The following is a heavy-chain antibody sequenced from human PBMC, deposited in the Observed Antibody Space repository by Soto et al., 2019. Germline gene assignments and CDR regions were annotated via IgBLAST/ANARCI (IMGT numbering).Heavy chain of an antibody. D-gene: IGHD1-20*01. CDR3: ARESLTGIFDY. J-gene: IGHJ4*02. CDR2: IYYSGST. V-gene: IGHV4-59*01. Sequence: SETLSLTCTVSGGSISSYYWSWIRQPPGKGLEWIGYIYYSGSTNYNPSLKSRVTISVDTSKNQFSLKLSSVTAADTAVYYCARESLTGIFDYWGQGTLVTVSS. CDR1: GGSISSYY.